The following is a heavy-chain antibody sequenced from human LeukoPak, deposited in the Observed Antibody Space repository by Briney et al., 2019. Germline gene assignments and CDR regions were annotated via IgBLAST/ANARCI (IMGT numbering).Heavy chain of an antibody. CDR1: GFTFSDYY. D-gene: IGHD2-21*02. V-gene: IGHV3-11*01. CDR3: AREHIVVVTAIPYFDY. CDR2: ISSSGSTI. Sequence: GGSLRLSCAASGFTFSDYYMSWIRQAPGKGLEWVSYISSSGSTIYYADSVKGRFTISRDNAKNSLYLKMNSLRAEDTAVYYCAREHIVVVTAIPYFDYWGQGTLVTVSP. J-gene: IGHJ4*02.